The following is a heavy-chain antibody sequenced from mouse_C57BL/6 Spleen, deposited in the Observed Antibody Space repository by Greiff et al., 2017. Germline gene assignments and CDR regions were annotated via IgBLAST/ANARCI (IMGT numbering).Heavy chain of an antibody. J-gene: IGHJ1*03. CDR2: IYPGSGST. CDR1: GYTFTSYW. Sequence: LMESGAELVKPGASVKMSCKASGYTFTSYWITWVKQRPGQGLEWIGDIYPGSGSTNYNEKFKSKATLTVDTSSSTAYMQLSSLTSEDSAFYYCARGVTPYWYFDVWGTGTTVTVSS. V-gene: IGHV1-55*01. CDR3: ARGVTPYWYFDV. D-gene: IGHD2-3*01.